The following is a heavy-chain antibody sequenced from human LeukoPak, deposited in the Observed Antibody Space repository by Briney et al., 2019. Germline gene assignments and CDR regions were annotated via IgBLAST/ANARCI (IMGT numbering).Heavy chain of an antibody. D-gene: IGHD1-7*01. J-gene: IGHJ5*02. CDR2: IWYDGSNK. CDR1: GFTFSSYG. CDR3: ARGGLRAYNWNYVRPPLLYNWFDP. V-gene: IGHV3-33*01. Sequence: GRSLRLSCAASGFTFSSYGMHGVRQAPGKGLEWVAVIWYDGSNKYYADSVKGRFTISRDNSKNTLYLQMNSLRAEDTAVYYCARGGLRAYNWNYVRPPLLYNWFDPWGQGTLVTVSS.